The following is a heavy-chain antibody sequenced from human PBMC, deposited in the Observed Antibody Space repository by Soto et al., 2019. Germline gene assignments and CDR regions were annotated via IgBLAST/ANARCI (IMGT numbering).Heavy chain of an antibody. V-gene: IGHV1-3*01. CDR3: ARAPIGEVIVMHFDY. CDR1: GYTFTSYA. CDR2: INAGNGNT. J-gene: IGHJ4*02. D-gene: IGHD3-16*02. Sequence: ASVKVSCKASGYTFTSYAMHWVRQAPGQRLEWMGWINAGNGNTKYSQKFQGRVTITRDTSASTAYMELSSPRSEDTAVYYCARAPIGEVIVMHFDYWGQGTLVTVSS.